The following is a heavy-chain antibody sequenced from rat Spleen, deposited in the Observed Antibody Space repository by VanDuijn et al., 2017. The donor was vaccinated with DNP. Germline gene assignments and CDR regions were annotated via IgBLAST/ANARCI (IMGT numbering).Heavy chain of an antibody. CDR2: IRYDGGST. V-gene: IGHV5-22*01. D-gene: IGHD1-4*01. Sequence: EVQLVESGGGSVQPGRSLKLSCAASGFTFSDYYMAWVRQAPTKGLEWVAYIRYDGGSTYYGDSVKGRFTISRDDGESTLYLQMNSLRSEDMATYYCARHVLHLRVWDYWGQGVMVTVSS. CDR3: ARHVLHLRVWDY. CDR1: GFTFSDYY. J-gene: IGHJ2*01.